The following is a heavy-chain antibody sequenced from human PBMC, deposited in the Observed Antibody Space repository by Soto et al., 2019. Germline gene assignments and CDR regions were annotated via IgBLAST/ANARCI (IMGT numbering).Heavy chain of an antibody. V-gene: IGHV4-30-4*01. D-gene: IGHD3-16*01. CDR1: GGSISSDDYY. J-gene: IGHJ4*02. Sequence: SETLSLTCTVSGGSISSDDYYWSWIRQPPGKGLEWIGHIFYTGSTTYNPSLKSRVTISVDTSKNQFSLKLSSVTAADTAVYYCARDPWARGVAYWGQGTLVTVSS. CDR2: IFYTGST. CDR3: ARDPWARGVAY.